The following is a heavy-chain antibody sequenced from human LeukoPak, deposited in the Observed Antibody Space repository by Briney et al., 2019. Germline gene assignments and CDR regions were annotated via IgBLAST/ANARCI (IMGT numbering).Heavy chain of an antibody. Sequence: SETLSLTCAVSVGSINSGNWWSWVRQSPGKGLEWIGTIYWRGSTFYNPSLKSRVSISVDTSKNQFSLKLISVTAADTAVFYCARLVAASGSAYLDYWGQGTLVTVSS. D-gene: IGHD6-13*01. V-gene: IGHV4-39*01. CDR1: VGSINSGNW. J-gene: IGHJ4*02. CDR2: IYWRGST. CDR3: ARLVAASGSAYLDY.